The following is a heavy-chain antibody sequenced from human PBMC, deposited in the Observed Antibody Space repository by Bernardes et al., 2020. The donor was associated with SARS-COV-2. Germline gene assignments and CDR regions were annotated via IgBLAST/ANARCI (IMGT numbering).Heavy chain of an antibody. CDR2: ISAYNGNT. J-gene: IGHJ4*02. V-gene: IGHV1-18*01. D-gene: IGHD2-2*01. CDR1: GYTFTSYG. Sequence: ASVKVSCKASGYTFTSYGISWVRQAPGQGLEWMGWISAYNGNTNYAQKLQGRVTMTTDTSTSTAYMELRSLRSDDTAVYYCARTPAILYCSSTSCYYFDYWGQGTLVTVSS. CDR3: ARTPAILYCSSTSCYYFDY.